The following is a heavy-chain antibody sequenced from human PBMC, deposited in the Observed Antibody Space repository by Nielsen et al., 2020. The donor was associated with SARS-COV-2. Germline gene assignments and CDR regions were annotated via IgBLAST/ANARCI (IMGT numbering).Heavy chain of an antibody. Sequence: GESLKISCAASGFSFSTYAIHWVRQAPGKGLEWVAVISYDGSNKYYADSVKGRFTISRDNSKNTLYLQMNSLRAEDTAVYYCASLAAAGLDYWGQGTLVTVSS. D-gene: IGHD6-13*01. CDR2: ISYDGSNK. CDR1: GFSFSTYA. J-gene: IGHJ4*02. CDR3: ASLAAAGLDY. V-gene: IGHV3-30*04.